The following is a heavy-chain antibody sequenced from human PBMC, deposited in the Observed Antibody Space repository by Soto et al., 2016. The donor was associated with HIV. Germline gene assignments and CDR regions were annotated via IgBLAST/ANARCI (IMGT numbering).Heavy chain of an antibody. V-gene: IGHV4-31*03. CDR3: ARVPYSPSSTEGMDV. Sequence: QVQLQESGPGLVKPSQTLSLTCTVSGDSVNNGDHYWSWIRQHPVKGLEWLGYIYYSGSTYYNPSLKSRIRISIETSLNQFSLILQSVTAADTAVYFCARVPYSPSSTEGMDVWGKGPRSSSP. CDR2: IYYSGST. J-gene: IGHJ6*03. CDR1: GDSVNNGDHY. D-gene: IGHD2-15*01.